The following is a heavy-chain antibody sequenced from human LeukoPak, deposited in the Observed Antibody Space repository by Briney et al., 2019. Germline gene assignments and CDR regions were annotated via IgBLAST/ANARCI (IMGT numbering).Heavy chain of an antibody. CDR3: TRAWFGELFQSEFFDY. D-gene: IGHD3-10*01. CDR2: IRSKAYGGTT. Sequence: LRLSCTTSGFSFGDYAMTWFRQAPGKGLEWVGFIRSKAYGGTTEYAASVKGRFTISRDDFKSIAYLQMNSLKTDDTAVYYCTRAWFGELFQSEFFDYWGQGTLVTVSS. V-gene: IGHV3-49*03. J-gene: IGHJ4*02. CDR1: GFSFGDYA.